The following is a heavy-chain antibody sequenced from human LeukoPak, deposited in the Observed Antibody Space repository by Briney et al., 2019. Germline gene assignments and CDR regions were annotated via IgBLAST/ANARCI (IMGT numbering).Heavy chain of an antibody. J-gene: IGHJ4*02. V-gene: IGHV1-24*01. D-gene: IGHD3-3*01. CDR1: GYTLTELS. CDR3: ATVNGITIFGVVPYYFDY. Sequence: ASVKVSCKVSGYTLTELSMHWVRQAPGKGLEWMGGFDPEDGETIYAQKFQGRVTMIEDTSTDTAYMELSSLRSEDTAVYYCATVNGITIFGVVPYYFDYWGQGTLVTVSS. CDR2: FDPEDGET.